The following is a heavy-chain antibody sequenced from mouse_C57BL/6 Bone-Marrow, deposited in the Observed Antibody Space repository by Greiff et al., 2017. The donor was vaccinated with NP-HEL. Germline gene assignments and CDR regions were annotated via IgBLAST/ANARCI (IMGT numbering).Heavy chain of an antibody. V-gene: IGHV1-18*01. CDR2: INPNNGGT. Sequence: EVQLQQSGPELVKPGASVKIPCKASGYTFTDYNMDWVKQSHGKSLEWIGDINPNNGGTIYNQKFKGKATLTVDKSSSTAYMELRSLTSEDTAVYYCARRDYGSSGYAMDYWGQGTSVTVSS. D-gene: IGHD1-1*01. CDR3: ARRDYGSSGYAMDY. CDR1: GYTFTDYN. J-gene: IGHJ4*01.